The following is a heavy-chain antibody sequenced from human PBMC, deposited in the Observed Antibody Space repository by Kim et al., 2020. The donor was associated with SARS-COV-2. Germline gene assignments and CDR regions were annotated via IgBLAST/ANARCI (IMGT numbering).Heavy chain of an antibody. D-gene: IGHD3-9*01. J-gene: IGHJ4*02. V-gene: IGHV3-74*01. Sequence: SVKGRFTISRDNAKNTLYLQMNSLRAEDTAVYYCARDRYDILTGYYKGDYWGQGTLVTVSS. CDR3: ARDRYDILTGYYKGDY.